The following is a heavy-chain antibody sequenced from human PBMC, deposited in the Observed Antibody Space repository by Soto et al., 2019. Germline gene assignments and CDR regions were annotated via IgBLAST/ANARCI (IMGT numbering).Heavy chain of an antibody. CDR2: IYYSGST. CDR3: AGRNRGYSYGYY. Sequence: PSETLSLTCTVSGGSISSSSYYWGWIRQPPGKGLEWIGSIYYSGSTYYNPSLKSRVTISVDTSKNQFSLKLSSVTAADTAVYYCAGRNRGYSYGYYWGQGTLVT. J-gene: IGHJ4*02. D-gene: IGHD5-18*01. CDR1: GGSISSSSYY. V-gene: IGHV4-39*01.